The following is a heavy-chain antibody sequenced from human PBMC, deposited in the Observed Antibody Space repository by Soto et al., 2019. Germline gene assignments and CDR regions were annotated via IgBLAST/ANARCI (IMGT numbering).Heavy chain of an antibody. D-gene: IGHD2-2*01. Sequence: QVQLVQSGAEVKKPGSSVKVSCKASGGTFSSYAIIWVRQAPGQGLEWMGGIIPISGTANYAQKFQGRVTITADESTSTDYMELSSLRSEDTAVYYCARSQGSSTSLENYYYYYYGMDVWGQGTTVTVSS. CDR1: GGTFSSYA. CDR3: ARSQGSSTSLENYYYYYYGMDV. V-gene: IGHV1-69*01. CDR2: IIPISGTA. J-gene: IGHJ6*02.